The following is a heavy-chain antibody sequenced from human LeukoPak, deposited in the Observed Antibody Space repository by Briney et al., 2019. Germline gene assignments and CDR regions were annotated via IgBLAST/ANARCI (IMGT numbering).Heavy chain of an antibody. CDR1: GFTFSSYS. D-gene: IGHD3-9*01. Sequence: PGGSLRLSCAASGFTFSSYSMNWVRQAPGKGLEWVSYISSSSSTIYYADSVKGRFTISRDNAKNTLYLQMNSLRAEDTAVYYCAKNYDILTVRVGYYFDYWGQGTLVTVSS. CDR2: ISSSSSTI. V-gene: IGHV3-48*01. CDR3: AKNYDILTVRVGYYFDY. J-gene: IGHJ4*02.